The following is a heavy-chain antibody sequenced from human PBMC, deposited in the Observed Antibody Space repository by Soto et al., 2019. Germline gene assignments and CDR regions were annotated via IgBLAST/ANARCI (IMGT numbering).Heavy chain of an antibody. V-gene: IGHV3-9*01. D-gene: IGHD3-10*01. CDR3: AKDTNSGGPAEFDY. CDR2: ISWNSGTI. Sequence: EVQLVASGGGLVQPGRSLRLSCVASGFTFDDYAMHWVRQGPGKGLEWISRISWNSGTIVYADSVKGRFTISRDNAKNSLYLQMDSLRVDDTAFYYCAKDTNSGGPAEFDYWGQGTLVTVSS. J-gene: IGHJ4*02. CDR1: GFTFDDYA.